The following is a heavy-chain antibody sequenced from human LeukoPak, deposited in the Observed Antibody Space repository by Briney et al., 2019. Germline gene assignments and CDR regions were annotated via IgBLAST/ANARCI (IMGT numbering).Heavy chain of an antibody. CDR3: ARREWLAYYFDY. V-gene: IGHV4-39*01. J-gene: IGHJ4*02. CDR2: IYYSGST. Sequence: KPSETLSLTCTVSGGSISSSSYYWGWIRQPPGKGLEWIGSIYYSGSTYYNPSLKSRVTISVDTSKNQFSLKLSSVTAADTAVYYCARREWLAYYFDYWGQGTLVTVSS. D-gene: IGHD6-19*01. CDR1: GGSISSSSYY.